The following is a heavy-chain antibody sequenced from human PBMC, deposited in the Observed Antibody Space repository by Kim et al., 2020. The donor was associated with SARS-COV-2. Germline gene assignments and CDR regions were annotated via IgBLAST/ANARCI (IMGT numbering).Heavy chain of an antibody. Sequence: ASVKVSCKASGYTFTSYAMHWVRQAPGQRLEWMGWINAGNGNTKYSQKFQGRVTITRDTSASTAYMELSSLRSEDTAVYYCASAPADYYYYYYMDVWGKGTTVTVSS. CDR3: ASAPADYYYYYYMDV. CDR2: INAGNGNT. V-gene: IGHV1-3*01. J-gene: IGHJ6*03. CDR1: GYTFTSYA.